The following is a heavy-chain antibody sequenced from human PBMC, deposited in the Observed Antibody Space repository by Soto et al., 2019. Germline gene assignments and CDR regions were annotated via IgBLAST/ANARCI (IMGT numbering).Heavy chain of an antibody. D-gene: IGHD2-21*02. Sequence: KASETLSLTCTVSGGSISSYYWSWIRQPPGKGLEWIGYIYYSGSTNYNPSLKSRVTISVDTSKNQFSLKLSSVTAADTAVYYCARRGDSYAFDTWGQGTVVTVSS. CDR2: IYYSGST. V-gene: IGHV4-59*01. J-gene: IGHJ3*02. CDR3: ARRGDSYAFDT. CDR1: GGSISSYY.